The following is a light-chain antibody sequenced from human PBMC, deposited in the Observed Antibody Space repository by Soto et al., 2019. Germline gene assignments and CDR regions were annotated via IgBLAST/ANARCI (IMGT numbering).Light chain of an antibody. V-gene: IGLV2-18*02. CDR1: SRDVGSYNR. J-gene: IGLJ3*02. Sequence: QSVLTQPPSVSGSAGQSVTISCTGSSRDVGSYNRVSWYLQPPGTAPKLIIYEVSSRPSGVPDRFSGSKSGNTASLTISGLQAEDEGDYYCSSYTSRSTLLFGGGTKLTVL. CDR3: SSYTSRSTLL. CDR2: EVS.